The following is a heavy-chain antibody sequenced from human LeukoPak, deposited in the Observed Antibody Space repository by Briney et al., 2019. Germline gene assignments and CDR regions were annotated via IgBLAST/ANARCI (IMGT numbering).Heavy chain of an antibody. CDR1: GGSFSGYY. Sequence: SETLSLTCAVYGGSFSGYYWSWIRQPPGKGLEWIGEINHSGSTNYNPSLKSRVTISVDTSKNQFSLKLSSVTAADTAVYYCARHSYWYSGSLILTGPFDYWGQGTLVTVSS. D-gene: IGHD1-26*01. V-gene: IGHV4-34*01. CDR2: INHSGST. J-gene: IGHJ4*02. CDR3: ARHSYWYSGSLILTGPFDY.